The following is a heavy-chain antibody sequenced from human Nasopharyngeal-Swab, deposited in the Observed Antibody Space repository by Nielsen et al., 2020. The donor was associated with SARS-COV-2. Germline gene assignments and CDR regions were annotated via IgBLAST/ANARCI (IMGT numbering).Heavy chain of an antibody. CDR2: IYYSGST. CDR3: ARHAEVLRYFDWVYREGWFDP. J-gene: IGHJ5*02. Sequence: WIRQCPGKGLEWIGSIYYSGSTYYNPSLKSRVTISVDTSKNQFSLKLSSVTAADTAVYYCARHAEVLRYFDWVYREGWFDPWGQGTLVTISS. V-gene: IGHV4-39*01. D-gene: IGHD3-9*01.